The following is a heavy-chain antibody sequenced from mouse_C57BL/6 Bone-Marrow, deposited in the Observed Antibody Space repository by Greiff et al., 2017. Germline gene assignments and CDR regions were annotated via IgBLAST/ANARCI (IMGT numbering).Heavy chain of an antibody. CDR3: ARGDYYGSSFYWYFDV. V-gene: IGHV1-52*01. D-gene: IGHD1-1*01. J-gene: IGHJ1*03. Sequence: QVQLQQPGAELVRPGSSVKLSCKASGYTFTSYWMHWVKQRPIQGLEWIGNIDPSDSETPYNQKFKDKATLTVDKSSSTAYMQLSSLTSEDSAVYYCARGDYYGSSFYWYFDVWGTGTTVTVSS. CDR1: GYTFTSYW. CDR2: IDPSDSET.